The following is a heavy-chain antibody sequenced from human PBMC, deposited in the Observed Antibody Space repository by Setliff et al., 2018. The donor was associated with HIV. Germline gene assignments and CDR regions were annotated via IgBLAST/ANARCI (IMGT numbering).Heavy chain of an antibody. V-gene: IGHV1-58*02. D-gene: IGHD3-16*01. CDR1: GFTFISSA. CDR2: IDVGGGNT. Sequence: SVKVSCKASGFTFISSAMQWVRQARGQRLEWIGWIDVGGGNTNYAQKFQERVTITRDMSTSTAYMELSSLRSEYTAVYYCAAAWGDGSFDYWGQGTLVTVS. J-gene: IGHJ4*02. CDR3: AAAWGDGSFDY.